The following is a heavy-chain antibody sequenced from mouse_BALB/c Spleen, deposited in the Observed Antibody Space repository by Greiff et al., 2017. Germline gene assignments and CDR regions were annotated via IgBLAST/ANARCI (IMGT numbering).Heavy chain of an antibody. Sequence: VMLVESGPELVKPGASVKISCKASGYSFTSYYIHWVKQRPGQGLEWIGWIFPGSGNTKYNEKFKGKATLTADTSSSTAYMQLSSLTSEDSAVYFCARPLGSYWYFDVWGAGTTVTVSS. CDR1: GYSFTSYY. D-gene: IGHD1-1*02. J-gene: IGHJ1*01. CDR2: IFPGSGNT. CDR3: ARPLGSYWYFDV. V-gene: IGHV1-66*01.